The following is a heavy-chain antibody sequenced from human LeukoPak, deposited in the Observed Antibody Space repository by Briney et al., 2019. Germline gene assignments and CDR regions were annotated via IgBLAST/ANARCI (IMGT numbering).Heavy chain of an antibody. V-gene: IGHV3-30*03. J-gene: IGHJ5*02. CDR3: ARAGIVVVVAALWFDP. D-gene: IGHD2-15*01. Sequence: GGSLRLSCAASGFTFSSYGMHWVRQAPGKGLEWVAVISYDGSNKYYADSVKGRFTISRDNSKNTLYLQMNSLRAEDTAVYYCARAGIVVVVAALWFDPWGQGTLVTVSS. CDR2: ISYDGSNK. CDR1: GFTFSSYG.